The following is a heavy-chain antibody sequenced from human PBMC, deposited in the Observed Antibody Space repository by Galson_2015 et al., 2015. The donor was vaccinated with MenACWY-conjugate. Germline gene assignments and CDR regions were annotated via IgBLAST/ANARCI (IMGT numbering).Heavy chain of an antibody. Sequence: SLRLSCAASGFTFSSYAMHWVRQAPGKGLEWVAVISYDGSNKYYADSVKGRFTISRDNSKNTLYLQMNSLRAEDTAVYYCARDNGDYDILTGNFFYWGQGTLVTVSS. J-gene: IGHJ4*02. D-gene: IGHD3-9*01. CDR1: GFTFSSYA. CDR2: ISYDGSNK. V-gene: IGHV3-30*04. CDR3: ARDNGDYDILTGNFFY.